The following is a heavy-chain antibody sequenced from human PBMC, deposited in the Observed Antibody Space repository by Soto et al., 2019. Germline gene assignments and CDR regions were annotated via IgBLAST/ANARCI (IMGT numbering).Heavy chain of an antibody. CDR3: ARHPINDDNYPAEVNF. Sequence: QLRLLESGPGVVKPAETLSLICTVSGGSISTTFYYWGWIRQSPGKGLEWIGTVFYNGKTFYSPSLHSRISISVDTSENQFSLRLTSVTAADTAVYYCARHPINDDNYPAEVNFWGQGTLVTVSS. CDR1: GGSISTTFYY. J-gene: IGHJ1*01. D-gene: IGHD1-1*01. V-gene: IGHV4-39*01. CDR2: VFYNGKT.